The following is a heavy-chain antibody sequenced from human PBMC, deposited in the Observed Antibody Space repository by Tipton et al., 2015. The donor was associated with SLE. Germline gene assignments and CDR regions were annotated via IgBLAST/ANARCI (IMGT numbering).Heavy chain of an antibody. CDR3: ARDKSIAAAGDY. V-gene: IGHV3-33*01. CDR1: GFTFNNYG. J-gene: IGHJ4*02. Sequence: SGFTFNNYGMHWVRQAPGKGLEWVAVIWYDGSNTYYADSVKGRFTISRDNAKNSLYLQMNSLRAEDTAVYYCARDKSIAAAGDYWGQGTLVTVSS. CDR2: IWYDGSNT. D-gene: IGHD6-13*01.